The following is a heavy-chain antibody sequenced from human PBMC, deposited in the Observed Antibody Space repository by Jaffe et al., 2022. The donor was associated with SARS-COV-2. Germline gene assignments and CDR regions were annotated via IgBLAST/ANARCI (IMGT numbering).Heavy chain of an antibody. V-gene: IGHV3-30-3*01. J-gene: IGHJ4*02. CDR3: ASHIVIPPGAFDY. CDR2: ISYDGSNK. Sequence: QVQLVESGGGVVQPGRSLRLSCAASGFTFSSYAMHWVRQAPGKGLEWVAVISYDGSNKYYADSVKGRFTISRDNSKNTLYLQMNSLRAEDTAVYYCASHIVIPPGAFDYWGQGTLVTVSS. CDR1: GFTFSSYA. D-gene: IGHD2-2*01.